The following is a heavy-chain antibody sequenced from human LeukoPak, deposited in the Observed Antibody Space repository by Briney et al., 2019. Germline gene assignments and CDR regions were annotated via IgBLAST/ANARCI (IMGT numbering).Heavy chain of an antibody. CDR3: ARDQTYNFWSGYPNWFDP. CDR1: GFTFSDYY. Sequence: GGSLRLSCAASGFTFSDYYMSWIRQAPGKGLEWVSYISSSGSTIYYADSVKGRFTISRDNAKNSLYLQMDSLRAEDTAVYYCARDQTYNFWSGYPNWFDPWGQGTLVTVSS. D-gene: IGHD3-3*01. V-gene: IGHV3-11*04. CDR2: ISSSGSTI. J-gene: IGHJ5*02.